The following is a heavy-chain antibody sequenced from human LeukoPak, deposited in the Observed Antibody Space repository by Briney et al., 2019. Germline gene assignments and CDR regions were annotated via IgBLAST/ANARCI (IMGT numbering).Heavy chain of an antibody. CDR1: GYTFTSYY. J-gene: IGHJ3*02. CDR3: ATPKGYYDSSGYAFDI. Sequence: ASVKVSCKASGYTFTSYYMHWVRQAPGQGLEWMGIINPSGGSTSYAQKFQGRVTMTRDTSTSTVYMELSSLRSEDTAVYYCATPKGYYDSSGYAFDIWGQGTMVTVSS. V-gene: IGHV1-46*01. CDR2: INPSGGST. D-gene: IGHD3-22*01.